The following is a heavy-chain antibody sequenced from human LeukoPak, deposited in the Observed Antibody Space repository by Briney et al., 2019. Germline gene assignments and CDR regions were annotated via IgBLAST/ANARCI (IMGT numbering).Heavy chain of an antibody. CDR3: AKDGKVEWAQRWLTIPDY. J-gene: IGHJ4*02. CDR2: ISGSGGST. D-gene: IGHD5-24*01. CDR1: GFTFSSYA. V-gene: IGHV3-23*01. Sequence: HPGGSLRLSCAASGFTFSSYAMSWVRQAPGKGLEWVSAISGSGGSTYYADSVKGRFTISRDNSKNTLYLQMNSLRAEDTAVYYCAKDGKVEWAQRWLTIPDYWGQGTLVTVSS.